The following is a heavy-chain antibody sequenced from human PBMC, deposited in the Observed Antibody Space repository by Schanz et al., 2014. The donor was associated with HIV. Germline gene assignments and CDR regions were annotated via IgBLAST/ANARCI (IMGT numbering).Heavy chain of an antibody. D-gene: IGHD3-10*01. CDR2: MSPNSDNT. J-gene: IGHJ4*02. CDR3: ARSRGSGSYYPPPVY. CDR1: GYIFTSNG. Sequence: QVQLVQSGAEVKKPGASVRVSCKTSGYIFTSNGISWVRQATGQGLEWMGWMSPNSDNTAYAQKFQGRLTMTGNTSISSAYMELSSLRSEDTAVYYCARSRGSGSYYPPPVYWGQGTLVTVSS. V-gene: IGHV1-8*01.